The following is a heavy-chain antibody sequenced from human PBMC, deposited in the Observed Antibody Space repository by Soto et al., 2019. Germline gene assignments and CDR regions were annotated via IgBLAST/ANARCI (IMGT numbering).Heavy chain of an antibody. V-gene: IGHV1-18*01. D-gene: IGHD2-2*01. CDR3: ATHIVVVPAAMSAIDY. CDR2: ISAYNGNT. CDR1: GYTFTSYG. Sequence: ASVKVSCKASGYTFTSYGISWVRQAPGQGLEWMGWISAYNGNTNYAQKLQGRVTMTTDTSTSTAYMELRSLRSDDTAVYYCATHIVVVPAAMSAIDYWGQGTLVTVSS. J-gene: IGHJ4*02.